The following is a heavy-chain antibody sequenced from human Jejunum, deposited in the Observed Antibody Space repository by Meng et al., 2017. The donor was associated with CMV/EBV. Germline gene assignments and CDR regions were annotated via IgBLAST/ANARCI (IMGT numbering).Heavy chain of an antibody. Sequence: NWVRQAPGQGLEGKGWMSPNKGNTGYEQKYQGRYTMAWNTSISTTYMELGSLRSGNTAIYYCASHQQFCSGGSCYSLGYYYGMDVWGQGTTVTVSS. D-gene: IGHD2-15*01. J-gene: IGHJ6*02. CDR2: MSPNKGNT. CDR3: ASHQQFCSGGSCYSLGYYYGMDV. V-gene: IGHV1-8*01.